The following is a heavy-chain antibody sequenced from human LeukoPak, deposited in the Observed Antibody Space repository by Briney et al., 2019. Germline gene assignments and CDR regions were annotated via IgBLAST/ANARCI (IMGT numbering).Heavy chain of an antibody. V-gene: IGHV3-30*18. CDR1: GFTFSSYG. CDR2: ISYDGSNK. J-gene: IGHJ4*02. Sequence: GRSLRLSCAASGFTFSSYGMHWVRQAPGKGLEWVAVISYDGSNKYYADSVKGRFTISRDNSKSTLYLQMNSLRAEDTAVYYCAKRGEDRQSGLDYWGQGTLVTVSS. CDR3: AKRGEDRQSGLDY. D-gene: IGHD3-16*01.